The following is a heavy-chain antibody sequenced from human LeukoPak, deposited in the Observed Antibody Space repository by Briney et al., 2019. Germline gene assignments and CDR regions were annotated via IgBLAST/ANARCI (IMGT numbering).Heavy chain of an antibody. CDR2: INHSGST. J-gene: IGHJ4*02. Sequence: SETLSLTCAVYGGSFSGYYWTWIRQPPGKGLEWIGEINHSGSTNYNPSLKSRVTISVDTSKNQFSLKLCSVTAADTAVYYCARGQGTVTTHWGQGTLVTVSS. CDR3: ARGQGTVTTH. D-gene: IGHD4-17*01. V-gene: IGHV4-34*01. CDR1: GGSFSGYY.